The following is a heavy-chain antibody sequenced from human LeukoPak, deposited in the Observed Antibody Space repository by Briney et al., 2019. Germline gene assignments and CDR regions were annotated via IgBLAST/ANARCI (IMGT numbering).Heavy chain of an antibody. Sequence: SQTLSLTCTVSGGSISSYYWSWIRQPARKGLEWIVGIYTSGSTNYNPSLKSRVPISVDTPKNQFSLNMSSVTAADTPVYYCARGIYYYGSGRGVNWFEPWGQGTLVTVSS. V-gene: IGHV4-4*07. CDR1: GGSISSYY. D-gene: IGHD3-10*01. CDR3: ARGIYYYGSGRGVNWFEP. J-gene: IGHJ5*02. CDR2: IYTSGST.